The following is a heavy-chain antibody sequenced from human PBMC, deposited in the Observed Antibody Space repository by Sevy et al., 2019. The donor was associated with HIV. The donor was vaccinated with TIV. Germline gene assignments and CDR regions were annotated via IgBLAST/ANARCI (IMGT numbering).Heavy chain of an antibody. J-gene: IGHJ4*02. CDR3: VTRPPPQCDCPLDF. V-gene: IGHV3-15*01. CDR2: IKSKTDGETT. Sequence: GGSLRLSCAASGFTFSSAWMTWVRQARGKGLEWVGRIKSKTDGETTDYAAPVKGRFTISRDDSKSPLYLQMDSLGTEDTAGYYCVTRPPPQCDCPLDFWSQGALVTVSS. D-gene: IGHD2-21*02. CDR1: GFTFSSAW.